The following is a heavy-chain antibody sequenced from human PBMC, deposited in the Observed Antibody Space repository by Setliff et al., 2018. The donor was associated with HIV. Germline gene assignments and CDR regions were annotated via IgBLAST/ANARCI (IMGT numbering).Heavy chain of an antibody. CDR1: GYTFNNYY. V-gene: IGHV1-46*02. CDR2: INPSDNRT. CDR3: ARDVTKDMITFGEVIVTSRGYFDS. J-gene: IGHJ4*02. D-gene: IGHD3-16*02. Sequence: ASVKVSCKASGYTFNNYYMHWVRQAPGQGLEWMGIINPSDNRTYYAQKFQGRVTMTRDTSTSSVYMELRSLRSEDTAVYYCARDVTKDMITFGEVIVTSRGYFDSWGQGTLVTVSS.